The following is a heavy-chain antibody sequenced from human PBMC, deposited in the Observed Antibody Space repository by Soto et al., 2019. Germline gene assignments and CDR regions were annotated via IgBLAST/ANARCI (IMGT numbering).Heavy chain of an antibody. V-gene: IGHV1-8*01. J-gene: IGHJ4*02. CDR2: MNPNSGNT. CDR1: GYTFTSYD. D-gene: IGHD3-16*02. Sequence: QVQLVQSGAEVKKPGASVKVSCKASGYTFTSYDINWVRQATGQGLEWMGWMNPNSGNTGYAQKFQGRVTMTRNTSLRTAYMELSSLGSEDTAGYYCARTDYDYIWGSYRLDYWGQGTLVTVFS. CDR3: ARTDYDYIWGSYRLDY.